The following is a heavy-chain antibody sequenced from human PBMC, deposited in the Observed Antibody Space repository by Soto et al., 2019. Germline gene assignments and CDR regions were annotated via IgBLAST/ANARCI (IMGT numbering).Heavy chain of an antibody. CDR3: ALQNHYSGYDYSDNWFEP. V-gene: IGHV3-74*01. Sequence: SLRLSCSASLFTFSSYWMHLVLHAPFKWLVCVSRINSDGSSTSYADSVKGRFTISRDNAKNTLYLQMNSLRAEDTAVYYCALQNHYSGYDYSDNWFEPWGQGTLVTVSS. CDR1: LFTFSSYW. CDR2: INSDGSST. J-gene: IGHJ5*02. D-gene: IGHD5-12*01.